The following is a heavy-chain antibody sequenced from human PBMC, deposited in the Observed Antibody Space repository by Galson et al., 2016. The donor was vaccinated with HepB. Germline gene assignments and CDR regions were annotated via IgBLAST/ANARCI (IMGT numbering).Heavy chain of an antibody. Sequence: SLRLSCAGSGFTFSLSSMNWVRQAPGKGPKWVASISSTSSNINYVDSVRGRFTISRDNAKNSLFLQMDSLKDEDTAIYYCTRDPTMATVGAYYFDYWGQGTLVTVSS. J-gene: IGHJ4*02. CDR2: ISSTSSNI. D-gene: IGHD4-23*01. CDR3: TRDPTMATVGAYYFDY. CDR1: GFTFSLSS. V-gene: IGHV3-21*01.